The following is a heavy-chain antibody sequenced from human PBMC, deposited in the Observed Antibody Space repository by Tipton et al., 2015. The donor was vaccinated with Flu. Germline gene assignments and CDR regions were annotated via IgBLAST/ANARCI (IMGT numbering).Heavy chain of an antibody. D-gene: IGHD2-2*01. CDR3: ARAYTSSNAIPI. J-gene: IGHJ3*02. CDR1: GDSVRSYY. Sequence: TLSLTCTVSGDSVRSYYWSWIRQPPGKGLEWIGYIYYSGTTTYSPSLKSRVTMSVDTSNNQFSLKLTSVTAADTAIYFCARAYTSSNAIPIWGQGTVVTVSA. V-gene: IGHV4-59*02. CDR2: IYYSGTT.